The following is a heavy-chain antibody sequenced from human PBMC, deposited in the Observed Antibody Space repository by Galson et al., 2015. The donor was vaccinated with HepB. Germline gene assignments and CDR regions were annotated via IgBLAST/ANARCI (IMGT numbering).Heavy chain of an antibody. D-gene: IGHD3-3*01. V-gene: IGHV3-21*01. CDR3: ARGGIFGVVPMDV. CDR2: ISSSSSYI. Sequence: SLRLSCAASGFTFSSYSMNWVRQAPGKGLEWVSSISSSSSYIYYADSVKGRFTISRDNAKNSLYLQMNSLRAEDTAVYYCARGGIFGVVPMDVWGQGTTVTVSS. J-gene: IGHJ6*02. CDR1: GFTFSSYS.